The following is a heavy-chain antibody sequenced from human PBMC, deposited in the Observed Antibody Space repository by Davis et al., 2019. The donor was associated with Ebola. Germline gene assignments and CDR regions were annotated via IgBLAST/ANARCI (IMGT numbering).Heavy chain of an antibody. CDR2: ISWDGGST. CDR1: GFIFDDYA. D-gene: IGHD3-3*01. V-gene: IGHV3-43D*03. J-gene: IGHJ6*02. Sequence: GESLKISCAASGFIFDDYAMHWVRQVPGKGLEWVSVISWDGGSTYYADSVKGRFTISRDNSKNSLYLQMNSLRAEDTALYYCAKGSITIFGVVTDYYGMDVWGQGTTVTVSS. CDR3: AKGSITIFGVVTDYYGMDV.